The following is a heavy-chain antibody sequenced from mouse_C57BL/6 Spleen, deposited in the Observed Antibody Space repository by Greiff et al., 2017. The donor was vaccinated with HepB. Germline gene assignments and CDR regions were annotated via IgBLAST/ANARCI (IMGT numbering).Heavy chain of an antibody. J-gene: IGHJ4*01. Sequence: VKLMESGPGLVAPSQSLSITCTVSGFSLTSYAISWVRQPPGKGLEWLGVIWTGGGTNYNSALKSRLSISKDNSKSQVFLKMNSLQTDDTARYYCARMPTTLIKDAMDYWGQGTSVTVSS. CDR2: IWTGGGT. V-gene: IGHV2-9-1*01. D-gene: IGHD1-1*01. CDR1: GFSLTSYA. CDR3: ARMPTTLIKDAMDY.